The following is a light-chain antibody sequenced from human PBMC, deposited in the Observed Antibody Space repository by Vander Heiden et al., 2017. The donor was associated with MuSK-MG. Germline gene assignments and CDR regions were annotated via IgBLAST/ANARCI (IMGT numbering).Light chain of an antibody. CDR3: QQDDTYPRT. V-gene: IGKV1-8*01. CDR1: QGISNF. J-gene: IGKJ1*01. Sequence: AIRMTQSPSSLSASTGDRVSITCRASQGISNFLAWYQQKPGKAPKLLIYAASTLQSGVPSRFSGSGSGTDFTLTISCLQSEDFTTYYCQQDDTYPRTFGQGTKVEIK. CDR2: AAS.